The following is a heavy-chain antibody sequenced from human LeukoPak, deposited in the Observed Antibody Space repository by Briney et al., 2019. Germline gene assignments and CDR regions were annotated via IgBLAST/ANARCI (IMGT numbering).Heavy chain of an antibody. CDR3: ARGWDAANWYFDL. CDR2: LYTSGTT. D-gene: IGHD6-19*01. J-gene: IGHJ2*01. Sequence: PSETLSLTCSGSNDSIHSYYWGWIRQPAGKGLEWIGRLYTSGTTDYNPSLKSRVSMSVDTSKNQFSLRLTSVTAADTAVYHCARGWDAANWYFDLWGRGTLVTV. V-gene: IGHV4-4*07. CDR1: NDSIHSYY.